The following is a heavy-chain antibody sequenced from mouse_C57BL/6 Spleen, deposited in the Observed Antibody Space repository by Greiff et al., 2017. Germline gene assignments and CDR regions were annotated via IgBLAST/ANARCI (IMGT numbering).Heavy chain of an antibody. CDR3: ARTGAYYSNLYYAMDY. CDR2: INPYNGGT. V-gene: IGHV1-19*01. CDR1: GYTFTDYY. Sequence: EVQLVESGPVLVKPGASVKMSCKASGYTFTDYYMNWVKQSHGKSLEWIGVINPYNGGTSYNQKFKGKATLTVDKSSSTAYMELNSLTSEDSAVYYCARTGAYYSNLYYAMDYWGQGTSVTVSS. D-gene: IGHD2-5*01. J-gene: IGHJ4*01.